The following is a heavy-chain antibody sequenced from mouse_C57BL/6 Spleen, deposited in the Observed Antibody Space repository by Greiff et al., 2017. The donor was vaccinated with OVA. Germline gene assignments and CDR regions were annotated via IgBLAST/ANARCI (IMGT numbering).Heavy chain of an antibody. CDR3: AREGYGSSYFDY. CDR1: GYTFTSCW. V-gene: IGHV1-55*01. D-gene: IGHD1-1*01. J-gene: IGHJ2*01. Sequence: QVQLQQPGAELVKPGASVKMSCKASGYTFTSCWITWVKQRPGQGLEWIGDIYPGSGSTNYNEKFKSKATLTVDTSSSTAYMQLSSLTSEDSAVYYCAREGYGSSYFDYWGQGTTLTASS. CDR2: IYPGSGST.